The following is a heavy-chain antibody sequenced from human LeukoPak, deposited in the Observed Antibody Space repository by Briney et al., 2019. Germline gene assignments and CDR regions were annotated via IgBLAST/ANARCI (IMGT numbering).Heavy chain of an antibody. CDR2: ISGSGGST. J-gene: IGHJ4*02. CDR1: GFTFSSYA. D-gene: IGHD3-3*01. CDR3: AKTDFWSGYTDY. Sequence: PGGPLRLSCAASGFTFSSYAMSWVRQAPGKGLEWVSAISGSGGSTYYADSVKGRFTISRDNSKNTLYLQMNSLRAEDTAVYYCAKTDFWSGYTDYWGQGTLVTVSS. V-gene: IGHV3-23*01.